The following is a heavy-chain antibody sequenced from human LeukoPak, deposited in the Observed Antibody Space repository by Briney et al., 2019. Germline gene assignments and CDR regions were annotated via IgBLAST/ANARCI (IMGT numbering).Heavy chain of an antibody. J-gene: IGHJ4*02. Sequence: QPGRSLRLSCVASGFTSGFTFSYYAMHWVRQAPGKGLEWVAFISNDGGNRYFANSVKGRFTISRDNSKNTVYLQMNSLGAEDTAVYYCAYSDGYYYDVWGQGTLVTVS. V-gene: IGHV3-30-3*01. D-gene: IGHD1-26*01. CDR3: AYSDGYYYDV. CDR2: ISNDGGNR. CDR1: GFTFSYYA.